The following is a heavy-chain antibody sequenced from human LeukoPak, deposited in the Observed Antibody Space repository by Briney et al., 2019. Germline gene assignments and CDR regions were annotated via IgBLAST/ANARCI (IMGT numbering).Heavy chain of an antibody. V-gene: IGHV4-61*02. D-gene: IGHD6-19*01. CDR3: ARASSGWYDRTKYYFDY. J-gene: IGHJ4*02. CDR1: GGSIISDSYY. Sequence: SETLSLTCSVSGGSIISDSYYWNWIRQPAGKGLEWIGRMYSSGTTNYNPSLRSRVTISVDTSKNQFSLKLSSVTAADTAVYYCARASSGWYDRTKYYFDYWGQGTLVTVSS. CDR2: MYSSGTT.